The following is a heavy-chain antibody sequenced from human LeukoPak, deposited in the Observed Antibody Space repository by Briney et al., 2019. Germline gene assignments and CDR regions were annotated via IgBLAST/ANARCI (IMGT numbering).Heavy chain of an antibody. D-gene: IGHD3-10*01. CDR1: GFSFSTYG. CDR3: ARDRGMGGTIDN. CDR2: ISNDGIKK. V-gene: IGHV3-30*03. J-gene: IGHJ4*02. Sequence: QPGGSLRLSCVGSGFSFSTYGMHWVRRAPGKGLEWVAVISNDGIKKYYVDSVKGRFTISRDNSKHTLYLQMNSLRAEDTAVYYRARDRGMGGTIDNWGQGTLVTVSS.